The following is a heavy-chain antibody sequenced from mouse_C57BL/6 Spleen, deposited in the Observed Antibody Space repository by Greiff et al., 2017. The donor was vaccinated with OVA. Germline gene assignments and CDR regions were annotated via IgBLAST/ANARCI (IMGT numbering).Heavy chain of an antibody. CDR3: ARASNYVAMDY. J-gene: IGHJ4*01. CDR1: GYTFTSYW. D-gene: IGHD2-5*01. Sequence: QVQLQQPGAELVMPGASVKLSCKASGYTFTSYWMHWVKQRPGQGLEWIGEIDPSDSYTNYNQKFKGKSTLTVDKSSSTAYMQLSSLTSEDSAVYYCARASNYVAMDYWGQGTSVTVSS. V-gene: IGHV1-69*01. CDR2: IDPSDSYT.